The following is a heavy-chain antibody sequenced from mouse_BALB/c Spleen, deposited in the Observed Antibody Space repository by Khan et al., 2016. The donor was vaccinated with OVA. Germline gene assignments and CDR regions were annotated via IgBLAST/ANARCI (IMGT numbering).Heavy chain of an antibody. J-gene: IGHJ4*01. CDR1: GFSLTGYG. Sequence: QLKESGPGLVAPSQSLSITCTVSGFSLTGYGVNWVRQPPGKGLEWLGMIWGDGSTDYNSALKSRLSISKDNSKSQVFLKMNSLHTDDTARYYCAREIYYDYVYYYAMDYWGQGTSVTVSS. CDR2: IWGDGST. D-gene: IGHD2-4*01. CDR3: AREIYYDYVYYYAMDY. V-gene: IGHV2-6-7*01.